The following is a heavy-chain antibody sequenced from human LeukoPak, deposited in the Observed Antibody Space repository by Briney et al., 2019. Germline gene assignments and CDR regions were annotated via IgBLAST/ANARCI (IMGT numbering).Heavy chain of an antibody. CDR2: IRYDGSIK. V-gene: IGHV3-30*02. Sequence: PGGSLRLSCAASGFTFSSYGMHWVRQAPGKGLERVAFIRYDGSIKDYADSVKGRFTISRDNSKNTVYLQMNRLRVEDTAVYYCANEPPITVPAEGRGQGTLVTVSS. D-gene: IGHD2-21*02. CDR1: GFTFSSYG. J-gene: IGHJ4*02. CDR3: ANEPPITVPAEG.